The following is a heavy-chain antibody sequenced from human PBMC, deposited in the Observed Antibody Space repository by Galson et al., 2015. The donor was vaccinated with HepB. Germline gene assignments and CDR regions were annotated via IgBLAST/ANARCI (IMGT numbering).Heavy chain of an antibody. CDR1: GFTFDDYT. CDR3: AKAWSARVPLRYFGWLLGP. J-gene: IGHJ5*02. D-gene: IGHD3-9*01. V-gene: IGHV3-43*01. Sequence: SLRLSCAASGFTFDDYTMHWVRQAPGKGLEWVSLISWDGGSTYYADSVKGRFTISRDNSKNSLYLQMNSLRTEDTALYYCAKAWSARVPLRYFGWLLGPWGQGTLVTVSS. CDR2: ISWDGGST.